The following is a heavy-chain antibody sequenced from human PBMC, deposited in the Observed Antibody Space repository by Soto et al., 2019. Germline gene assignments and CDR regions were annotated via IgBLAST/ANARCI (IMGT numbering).Heavy chain of an antibody. CDR1: GYTFTGYA. J-gene: IGHJ6*03. CDR2: INPDNGNT. V-gene: IGHV1-3*01. CDR3: ARDEGSSMDV. Sequence: QVQLVQSGAEVKKPGASVKVSCKASGYTFTGYAVHWVRQAPGQSLEWMGWINPDNGNTKYSQKFQDRVTITRDTFSSTADMELSSLRSEDTAVYYCARDEGSSMDVWGKGTTVTVSS.